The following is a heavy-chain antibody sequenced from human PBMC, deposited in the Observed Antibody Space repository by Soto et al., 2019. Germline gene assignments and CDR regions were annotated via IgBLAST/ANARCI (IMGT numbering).Heavy chain of an antibody. CDR3: ARLYCSSTSCYRAHYYFDD. J-gene: IGHJ4*02. V-gene: IGHV1-18*01. D-gene: IGHD2-2*01. CDR2: ISAYNGNT. Sequence: QVQLVQSGAEVKKPGASVKVSCKASGYTFTSYGISWVRQAPGQGLEWMGWISAYNGNTNYAQKLQGRVTMTTDTSKSKAYMERRSLRSDDTALYYCARLYCSSTSCYRAHYYFDDWGQGTLVTVSS. CDR1: GYTFTSYG.